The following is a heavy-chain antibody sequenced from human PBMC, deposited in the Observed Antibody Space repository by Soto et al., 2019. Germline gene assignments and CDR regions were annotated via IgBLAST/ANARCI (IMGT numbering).Heavy chain of an antibody. V-gene: IGHV5-51*01. CDR3: ARHSLAATMVRGVMVSPPSYGMDV. J-gene: IGHJ6*02. Sequence: GESLKISCKGSGYSFTSYWIGWVRQMPGKGLEWMGIIYPGDSDTRYSPSFQGQVTISADKSISTAYLQWSSLKASDTAMYYCARHSLAATMVRGVMVSPPSYGMDVGGQGTTVTVLL. CDR1: GYSFTSYW. D-gene: IGHD3-10*01. CDR2: IYPGDSDT.